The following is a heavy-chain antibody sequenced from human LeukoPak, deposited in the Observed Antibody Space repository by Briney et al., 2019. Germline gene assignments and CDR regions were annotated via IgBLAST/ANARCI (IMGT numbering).Heavy chain of an antibody. V-gene: IGHV3-23*01. D-gene: IGHD2-15*01. Sequence: GGSLRLSCAASGFTFSSYAMSWVRQAPGKGLEWVSAISGSGGSTYYADSVKGRFTISRDNSKNTLYLQMNSLRAEDTAVYYCARVCSGGSCRDYWGQGTLVTVSS. CDR1: GFTFSSYA. CDR3: ARVCSGGSCRDY. CDR2: ISGSGGST. J-gene: IGHJ4*02.